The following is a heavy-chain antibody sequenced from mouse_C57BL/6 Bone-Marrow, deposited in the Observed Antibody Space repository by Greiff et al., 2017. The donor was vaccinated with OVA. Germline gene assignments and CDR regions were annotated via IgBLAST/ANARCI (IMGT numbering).Heavy chain of an antibody. CDR3: ARGIPVDAPWFAY. Sequence: EVKLVESVGDLVKPGGSLKLSCAASGFTFSSYGMSWVRQTPDKRLEWVATISSGSSYTYYPDSVKGRVTISQDNATTTLYLQMRSRKSTDTAMESCARGIPVDAPWFAYWGQGTLVTVSA. D-gene: IGHD2-3*01. CDR2: ISSGSSYT. J-gene: IGHJ3*01. CDR1: GFTFSSYG. V-gene: IGHV5-6*01.